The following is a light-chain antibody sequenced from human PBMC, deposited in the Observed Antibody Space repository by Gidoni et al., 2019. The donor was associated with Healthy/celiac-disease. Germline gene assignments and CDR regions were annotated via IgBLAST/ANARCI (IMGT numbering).Light chain of an antibody. V-gene: IGKV3-20*01. CDR2: GAS. J-gene: IGKJ2*01. CDR1: QSVSSSY. Sequence: DIVLTQSPGTLSLSPGERATLSCRASQSVSSSYLAWYQQKPGQAPRLLIYGASSRATGIPDRFSGSGSGTDFTLTISRLEPEDFEVYYCQQYGSSPPYTFGQGTKLEIK. CDR3: QQYGSSPPYT.